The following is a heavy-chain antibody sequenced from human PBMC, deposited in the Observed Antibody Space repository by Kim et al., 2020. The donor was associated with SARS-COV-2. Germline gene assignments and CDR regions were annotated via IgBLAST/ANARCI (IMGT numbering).Heavy chain of an antibody. CDR2: IYYSGST. J-gene: IGHJ5*02. Sequence: SETLSLTCTVSGGSISSYYWSWIRQPPGKGLEWIGYIYYSGSTNYNPSLKSRVTISVDTSKNQFSLKLSSVTAADTAVYYCARRQRGSMNAPGWFDPWGQGTLVTVSS. V-gene: IGHV4-59*08. D-gene: IGHD6-25*01. CDR3: ARRQRGSMNAPGWFDP. CDR1: GGSISSYY.